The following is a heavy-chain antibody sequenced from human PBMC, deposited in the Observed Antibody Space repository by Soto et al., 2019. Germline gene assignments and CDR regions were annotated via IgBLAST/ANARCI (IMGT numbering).Heavy chain of an antibody. J-gene: IGHJ6*02. Sequence: QVQLVQSGAEVKKPGSSVKVSCKASGGTFGSYAISWVRQAPGQGLEWMGGIIPIPGTANYAQKFQGRVTIAADESTSTAYMDLCSLRSEDTAVYYCARSQGSSTSLEIYYYYYYGMDVWGQGTTVTVSS. CDR3: ARSQGSSTSLEIYYYYYYGMDV. CDR2: IIPIPGTA. D-gene: IGHD2-2*01. V-gene: IGHV1-69*01. CDR1: GGTFGSYA.